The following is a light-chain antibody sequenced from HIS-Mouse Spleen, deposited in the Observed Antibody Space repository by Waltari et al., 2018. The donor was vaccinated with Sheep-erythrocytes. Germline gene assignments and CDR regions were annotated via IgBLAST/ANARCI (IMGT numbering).Light chain of an antibody. CDR3: CSYAGSSTPWV. CDR1: SSDVGSYNL. CDR2: EGS. V-gene: IGLV2-23*01. J-gene: IGLJ3*02. Sequence: QSALTQPASVSGSPGQSITISCTGTSSDVGSYNLVSWYQQHPGKAPKLMIYEGSKRPSGGSNRCSGSKSGNKSSLIISGLQAEDEADYYCCSYAGSSTPWVFGGGTKLTVL.